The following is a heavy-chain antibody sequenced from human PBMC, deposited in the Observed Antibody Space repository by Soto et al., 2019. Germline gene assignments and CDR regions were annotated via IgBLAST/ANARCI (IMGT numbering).Heavy chain of an antibody. D-gene: IGHD3-3*01. J-gene: IGHJ6*02. V-gene: IGHV3-30-3*01. CDR1: GFTFSSYA. CDR3: ARDTCDFWSGYYRWCGDSYYYGMDV. Sequence: GGSLRLSCAASGFTFSSYAMHWVRQAPGKGLEWVAVISYDGSNKYYADSVKGRFTISRDNSKNTLYLQMNSLRAEDTAVYYCARDTCDFWSGYYRWCGDSYYYGMDVWGQGTTVTVSS. CDR2: ISYDGSNK.